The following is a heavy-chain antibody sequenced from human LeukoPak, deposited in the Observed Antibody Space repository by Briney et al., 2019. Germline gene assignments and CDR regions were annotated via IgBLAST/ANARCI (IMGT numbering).Heavy chain of an antibody. CDR1: GGSISSGSYY. V-gene: IGHV4-61*02. D-gene: IGHD3-10*01. J-gene: IGHJ4*02. CDR3: ARDFGSGSDY. Sequence: PSETLSLTCTVSGGSISSGSYYWSWIRQPAGKGLEWIGRIYTSGSTNYNPSLKSRVTISVDTSKNQFSLKLSSVTAADTAVYYCARDFGSGSDYWGQGTLVTVSS. CDR2: IYTSGST.